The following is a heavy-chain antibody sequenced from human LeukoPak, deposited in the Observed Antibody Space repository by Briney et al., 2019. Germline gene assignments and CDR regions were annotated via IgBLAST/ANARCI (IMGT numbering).Heavy chain of an antibody. CDR2: IYYSGST. Sequence: SETLSLTCTVSGGSISSYYWSWIRQPPGKGLEWIGYIYYSGSTNYNPSLKSRVTISVDTSKNQFSLKLSSVTAADTAVFYCARAYCGGDCQSEAAEYFQHWGQGTLVTVSS. CDR3: ARAYCGGDCQSEAAEYFQH. V-gene: IGHV4-59*12. D-gene: IGHD2-21*02. CDR1: GGSISSYY. J-gene: IGHJ1*01.